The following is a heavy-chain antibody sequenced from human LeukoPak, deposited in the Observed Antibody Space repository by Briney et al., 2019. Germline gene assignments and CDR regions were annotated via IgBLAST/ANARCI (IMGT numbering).Heavy chain of an antibody. CDR1: GFTFSTYW. CDR2: ISSSGGTI. CDR3: ARALNLYYYDSSGYPLDY. V-gene: IGHV3-48*01. D-gene: IGHD3-22*01. J-gene: IGHJ4*02. Sequence: GGSLRLSCTTSGFTFSTYWMTWVRQAPGKGLEWLSYISSSGGTIWYADSVKGRFTSSRDNAKNSLYLQMNSLRAEDTAVYYCARALNLYYYDSSGYPLDYWGQGTLVTVSS.